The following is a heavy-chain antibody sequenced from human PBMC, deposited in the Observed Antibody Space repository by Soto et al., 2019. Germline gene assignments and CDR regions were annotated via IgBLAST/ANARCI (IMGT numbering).Heavy chain of an antibody. V-gene: IGHV3-23*01. CDR3: AKDRSSGSSDY. CDR1: GFTFSSYA. D-gene: IGHD1-26*01. CDR2: IGGSGGST. Sequence: VGSLRLSCAASGFTFSSYAMSWVRQAPGKGLEWVSAIGGSGGSTYYADSVKGRFTISRDNSKNTLYLQMNSLRAEDTAVYYCAKDRSSGSSDYWGQGTLVTVSS. J-gene: IGHJ4*02.